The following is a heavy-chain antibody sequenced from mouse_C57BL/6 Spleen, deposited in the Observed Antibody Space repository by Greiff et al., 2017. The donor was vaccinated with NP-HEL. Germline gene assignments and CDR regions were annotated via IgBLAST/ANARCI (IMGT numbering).Heavy chain of an antibody. V-gene: IGHV1-82*01. CDR2: LYPGAGAT. J-gene: IGHJ4*01. Sequence: QVQLQQSGPELVKPGASVKISCKASGYAFSSSWMNWVKQRPGKGLEWIGRLYPGAGATNYNGKFKGTATLTADKSSSTAYMQLSSLTSEDSAVDVCAYSNYDAMDYWGQGTSVTVSS. CDR3: AYSNYDAMDY. D-gene: IGHD2-5*01. CDR1: GYAFSSSW.